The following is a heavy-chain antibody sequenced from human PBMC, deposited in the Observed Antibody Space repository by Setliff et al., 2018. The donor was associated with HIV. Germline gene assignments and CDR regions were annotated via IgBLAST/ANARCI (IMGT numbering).Heavy chain of an antibody. D-gene: IGHD3-10*01. CDR2: IYNSGST. CDR1: GGSISSRSYY. Sequence: SETLSLTCTVSGGSISSRSYYWGWIRQPPGKGLEWIGSIYNSGSTYYNPSLKSRVTISVDTSKNQFSLKLSSVTAADTAVYYCAREGARHYGSGRYHSWFDPWGQGTQVTVSS. CDR3: AREGARHYGSGRYHSWFDP. V-gene: IGHV4-39*07. J-gene: IGHJ5*02.